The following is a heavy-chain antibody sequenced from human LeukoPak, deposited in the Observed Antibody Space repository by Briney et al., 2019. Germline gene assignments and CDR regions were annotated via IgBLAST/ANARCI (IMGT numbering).Heavy chain of an antibody. CDR3: ARDRLRGGEGNWFDP. V-gene: IGHV4-34*01. Sequence: SETLSLTCAVYGGSFSGYYWSWIRQPPGKGLEWIGEINHSGSTNYNPSLKSRVTISVDTSKNQFSLKLSSVTAADTAVYYCARDRLRGGEGNWFDPWGQGTLVTVSS. J-gene: IGHJ5*02. CDR1: GGSFSGYY. CDR2: INHSGST. D-gene: IGHD2-15*01.